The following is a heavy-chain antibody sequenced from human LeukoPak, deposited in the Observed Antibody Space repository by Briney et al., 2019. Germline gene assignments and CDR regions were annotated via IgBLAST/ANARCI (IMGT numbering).Heavy chain of an antibody. CDR3: VRDRVDSSGYYYYYGLDV. CDR2: FYSSGST. J-gene: IGHJ6*02. V-gene: IGHV4-4*07. CDR1: GTSLTTYF. Sequence: PSETLSLTCTVSGTSLTTYFWSWIRQPAGKGLEWIGRFYSSGSTSYNPSLKSRLTMLVDTSKNEFSLKLRSVTAADTAVYYCVRDRVDSSGYYYYYGLDVWGQGTTVTVSS. D-gene: IGHD3-22*01.